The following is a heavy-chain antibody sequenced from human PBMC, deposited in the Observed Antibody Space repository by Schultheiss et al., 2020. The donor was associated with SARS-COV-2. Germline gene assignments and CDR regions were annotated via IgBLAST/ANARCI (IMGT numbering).Heavy chain of an antibody. J-gene: IGHJ4*02. CDR2: IKNDGRST. D-gene: IGHD3-3*01. CDR1: GFSFSDYW. V-gene: IGHV3-74*01. Sequence: GGSLRLSCAVSGFSFSDYWMHWVRQAPGKGLEWVSRIKNDGRSTNYVDSVNGRFTISRDNAKNTLYLQMDSLTAEDTAVYYCARRAFWSGYYTLDYWGQGTLVTVSS. CDR3: ARRAFWSGYYTLDY.